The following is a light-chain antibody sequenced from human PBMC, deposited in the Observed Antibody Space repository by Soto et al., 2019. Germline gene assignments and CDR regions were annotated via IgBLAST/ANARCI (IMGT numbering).Light chain of an antibody. J-gene: IGKJ4*01. Sequence: DIQMTQSPSSLSASVGDRVTITCRASQSISSYLNWYQQKPGKAPKLLIYAASSLQSGVPSRFSGSGSGTDFTLTINSLQPEDFATYYCQQTDSYPSTFGGGTKVDIK. CDR2: AAS. CDR3: QQTDSYPST. V-gene: IGKV1-39*01. CDR1: QSISSY.